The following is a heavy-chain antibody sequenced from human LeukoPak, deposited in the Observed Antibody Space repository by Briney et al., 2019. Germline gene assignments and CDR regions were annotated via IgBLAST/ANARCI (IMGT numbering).Heavy chain of an antibody. V-gene: IGHV3-11*01. CDR1: GFTFSDYY. Sequence: GGSLRLSCAASGFTFSDYYMSWIRQAPGKGLERVSYISSSGSTIYYADSVKGRFTISRDNAKNSLYLQMNSLRAEDTAVYYCARDYCSGGSCTPQFDYWGQGTLVTVSS. D-gene: IGHD2-15*01. CDR2: ISSSGSTI. J-gene: IGHJ4*02. CDR3: ARDYCSGGSCTPQFDY.